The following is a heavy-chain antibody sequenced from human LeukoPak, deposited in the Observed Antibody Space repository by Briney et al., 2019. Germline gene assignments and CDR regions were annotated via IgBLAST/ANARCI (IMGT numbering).Heavy chain of an antibody. CDR1: GFTFSSYG. V-gene: IGHV3-30*18. D-gene: IGHD5-12*01. Sequence: GGSLRLSCAASGFTFSSYGMHWVRQAPGKGLEWVAVISYDGSNKYYADSVKGRFTISRDNSKNTLYLQMNSLRAEDTAVYYCAKWGARGYSGPQLRYFDYWGQGTLVTVSS. CDR2: ISYDGSNK. J-gene: IGHJ4*02. CDR3: AKWGARGYSGPQLRYFDY.